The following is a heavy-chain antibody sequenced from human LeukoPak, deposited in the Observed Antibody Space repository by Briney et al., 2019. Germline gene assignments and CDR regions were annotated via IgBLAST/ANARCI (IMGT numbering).Heavy chain of an antibody. CDR2: MNPNSGGT. J-gene: IGHJ4*02. V-gene: IGHV1-2*07. D-gene: IGHD3-22*01. CDR3: ASTGGYDSSGYYYY. CDR1: GYTFTDYY. Sequence: ASVKVSCKASGYTFTDYYMHWVRQAPGQGLEWMGWMNPNSGGTNYAHKFQGRVTMTRDTSISTAYMELSRLRSDDTAVYYCASTGGYDSSGYYYYWGQGTLVTVSS.